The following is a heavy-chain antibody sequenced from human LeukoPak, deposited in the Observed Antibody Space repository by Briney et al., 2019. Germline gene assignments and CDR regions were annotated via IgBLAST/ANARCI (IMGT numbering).Heavy chain of an antibody. CDR2: IYYSGST. CDR1: GSSISSYY. Sequence: SETLSLTCTVSGSSISSYYWGWIRQPPGKGLEWIGSIYYSGSTYYNPSLKSRVTISVDTSKNQFSLKLSSVTAADTAVYYCARDNSLGPYYDFWSGAGDWFDPWGQGTLVTVSS. J-gene: IGHJ5*02. V-gene: IGHV4-39*07. D-gene: IGHD3-3*01. CDR3: ARDNSLGPYYDFWSGAGDWFDP.